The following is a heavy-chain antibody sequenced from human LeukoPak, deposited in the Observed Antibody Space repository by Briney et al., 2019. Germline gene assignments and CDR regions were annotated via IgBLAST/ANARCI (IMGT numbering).Heavy chain of an antibody. V-gene: IGHV3-23*01. J-gene: IGHJ5*02. Sequence: GGSLRLSCAASGFTFSSYAMSWVRQAPGKGLEWVSAISGSGGSTYYADSVKGRFTISRDNSKNTLYLQMNGLRAEDTAVYYCARGLHYYGSFDPWGQGTLVTVSS. D-gene: IGHD3-10*01. CDR3: ARGLHYYGSFDP. CDR1: GFTFSSYA. CDR2: ISGSGGST.